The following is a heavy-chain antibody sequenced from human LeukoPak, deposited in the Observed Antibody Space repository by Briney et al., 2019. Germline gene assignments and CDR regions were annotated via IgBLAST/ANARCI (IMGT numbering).Heavy chain of an antibody. V-gene: IGHV1-46*01. CDR1: GYTFTSYG. J-gene: IGHJ6*03. CDR2: INPSGGST. D-gene: IGHD3-9*01. Sequence: ASVKVSCKASGYTFTSYGISWVGQAPGQEREWMGLINPSGGSTSYAQKFQGRVIMTSDMSTSTVYMELSSLKSEDTAVYYCARDHRDWDDDILTGYLASYYYYYMDVWGKGTTVTVSS. CDR3: ARDHRDWDDDILTGYLASYYYYYMDV.